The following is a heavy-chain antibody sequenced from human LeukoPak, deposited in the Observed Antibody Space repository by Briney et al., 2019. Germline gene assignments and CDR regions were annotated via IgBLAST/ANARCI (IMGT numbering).Heavy chain of an antibody. V-gene: IGHV1-18*01. CDR3: ARHYDYSAYYEPFLYN. J-gene: IGHJ4*02. CDR2: ISAYSRNT. Sequence: ASVKVSCKASGYDFANYGISWVRQAPGQGLEWMGWISAYSRNTHYSQNFQGRVTVTTDTSTNTAYMELRSLRSDDTAVYYCARHYDYSAYYEPFLYNWGQGTLVTVSS. D-gene: IGHD3-22*01. CDR1: GYDFANYG.